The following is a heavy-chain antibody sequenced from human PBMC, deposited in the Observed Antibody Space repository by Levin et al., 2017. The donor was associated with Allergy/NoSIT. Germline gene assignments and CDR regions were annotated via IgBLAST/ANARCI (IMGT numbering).Heavy chain of an antibody. CDR2: ISYDGSNK. V-gene: IGHV3-30-3*01. CDR3: ARDRAGQWLVNGGDAFDI. Sequence: GGSLRLSCAASGFTFSSYAMHWVRQAPGKGLEWVAVISYDGSNKYYADSVKGRFTISRDNSKNTLYLQMNSLRAEDTAVYYCARDRAGQWLVNGGDAFDIWGQGTMVTVSS. D-gene: IGHD6-19*01. CDR1: GFTFSSYA. J-gene: IGHJ3*02.